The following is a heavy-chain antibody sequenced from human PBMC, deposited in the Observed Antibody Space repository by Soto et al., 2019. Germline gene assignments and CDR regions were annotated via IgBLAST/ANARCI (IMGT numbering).Heavy chain of an antibody. CDR3: GYLPDYYYGMDV. V-gene: IGHV1-69*12. CDR1: GGTFSSYA. J-gene: IGHJ6*02. CDR2: VIPILGTA. Sequence: QVQLVQSGAEVKKPGSSVKVSCKASGGTFSSYAISWVRQAPGQGVEWMGGVIPILGTANYAQKFQGRVTITADESTSTDYMELSSLRSEDTAVYYCGYLPDYYYGMDVWGQGTTVTVSS. D-gene: IGHD2-15*01.